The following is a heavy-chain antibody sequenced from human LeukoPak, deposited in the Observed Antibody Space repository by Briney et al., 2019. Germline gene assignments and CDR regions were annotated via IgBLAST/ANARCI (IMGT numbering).Heavy chain of an antibody. J-gene: IGHJ4*02. CDR1: GFTFTNYG. CDR2: IWYDGSDK. CDR3: ARDARDTVMLTVDY. D-gene: IGHD5-18*01. V-gene: IGHV3-33*01. Sequence: GGSLRPSCAASGFTFTNYGMHWVRQAPGKGLEWVAVIWYDGSDKYYADSVKGRFTISRDNSKNTLYLQMSSLRAEDTAVYYCARDARDTVMLTVDYWGQGTLVTVSS.